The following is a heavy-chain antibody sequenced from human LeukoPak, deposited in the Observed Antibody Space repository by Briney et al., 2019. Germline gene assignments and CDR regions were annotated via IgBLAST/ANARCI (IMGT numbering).Heavy chain of an antibody. CDR1: GFTFDDYA. D-gene: IGHD6-13*01. Sequence: GGSLRLSCAAFGFTFDDYARHWVRQAPGKGLEWISGISWNSGSIGYADSVKGRFTISRDNAKNSLYLQMNSLRAEDTALYYCAKAAAADTQYYFAYWGQRTLVTVSS. J-gene: IGHJ4*02. CDR2: ISWNSGSI. V-gene: IGHV3-9*01. CDR3: AKAAAADTQYYFAY.